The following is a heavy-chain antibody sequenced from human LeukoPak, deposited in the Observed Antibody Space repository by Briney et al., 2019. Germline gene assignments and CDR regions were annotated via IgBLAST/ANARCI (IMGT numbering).Heavy chain of an antibody. CDR1: GGSFSGYY. D-gene: IGHD2-8*01. CDR2: INHSGST. V-gene: IGHV4-34*01. Sequence: SETLSPTCAVYGGSFSGYYWSWIRQPPGKGLEWIGEINHSGSTNYNPSLKSRVTISVDTSKNQFSLKLSSVTAADTAVYYCARHEMLAPRHFDYWGQGTLVTVSS. J-gene: IGHJ4*02. CDR3: ARHEMLAPRHFDY.